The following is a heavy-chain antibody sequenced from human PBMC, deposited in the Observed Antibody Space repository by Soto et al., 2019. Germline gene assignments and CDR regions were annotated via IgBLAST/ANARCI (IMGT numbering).Heavy chain of an antibody. Sequence: QVQLVQSGAEVKKPGSSVKVSCKASGGTFSSYAISWVRQAPGQGLEWMGGIIPVFGTGIYAQKFQGRVTITADKSTKTAYMELSSLRSEYTAVYFCARVGGTGGSTYGIDYWGQGTLVTVSS. D-gene: IGHD5-18*01. CDR1: GGTFSSYA. J-gene: IGHJ4*02. CDR3: ARVGGTGGSTYGIDY. V-gene: IGHV1-69*06. CDR2: IIPVFGTG.